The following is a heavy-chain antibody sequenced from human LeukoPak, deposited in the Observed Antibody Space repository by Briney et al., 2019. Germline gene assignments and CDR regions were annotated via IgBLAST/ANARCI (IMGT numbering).Heavy chain of an antibody. Sequence: GGSLRLSCAASGFTFSTFGMHWVRQAPGKGLEWVVFIRYDGSSKYYADSVKGRFTISRDNSKNTLYLQMNSLRLEDTAVHYCAKDLGSSSWSGWGFDYWGQGTLVTVSS. D-gene: IGHD6-13*01. CDR3: AKDLGSSSWSGWGFDY. V-gene: IGHV3-30*02. CDR1: GFTFSTFG. J-gene: IGHJ4*02. CDR2: IRYDGSSK.